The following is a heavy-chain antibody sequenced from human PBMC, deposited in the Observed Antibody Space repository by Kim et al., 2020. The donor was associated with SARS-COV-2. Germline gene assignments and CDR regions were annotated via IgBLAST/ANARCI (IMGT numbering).Heavy chain of an antibody. CDR2: IQQDGSEK. Sequence: GGSLRLSCAASGFTFSSYWMSWVSQAPGKGLEWVANIQQDGSEKYYVDSVKGRFTISRDNAKNSLYLQMNNLRGEDTAVYYCARDGLYYYGSGSYYSENHYYCYDMDVWGQGTTVTGSS. D-gene: IGHD3-10*01. CDR3: ARDGLYYYGSGSYYSENHYYCYDMDV. J-gene: IGHJ6*02. CDR1: GFTFSSYW. V-gene: IGHV3-7*03.